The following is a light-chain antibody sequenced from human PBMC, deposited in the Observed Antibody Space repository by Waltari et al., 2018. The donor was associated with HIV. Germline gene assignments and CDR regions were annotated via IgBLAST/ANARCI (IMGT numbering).Light chain of an antibody. J-gene: IGKJ4*02. Sequence: VLTQSPVSSPVALGQPASISCKFSESLEPGDGSVYLSWLHQRPGQPPRPLLYNVYKRFSGIPDRFSGSGSGTEFTLKISRVEPEDVGVYYCMQATQFPRTLGPGTTVEI. CDR1: ESLEPGDGSVY. CDR3: MQATQFPRT. V-gene: IGKV2-24*01. CDR2: NVY.